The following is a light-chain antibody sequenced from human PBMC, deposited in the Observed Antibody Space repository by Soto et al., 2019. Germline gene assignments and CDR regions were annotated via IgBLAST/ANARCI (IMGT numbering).Light chain of an antibody. CDR3: QQYGTSAGFT. Sequence: EIVLTQSPGTLSVSPGERATLSCRASQSGGYLAWYQQKPGQAPRLLIDGSSSRDAGIPERFSGSGSGTDSTLTISRLEPEDVAVYYCQQYGTSAGFTFGPGTKVAIK. J-gene: IGKJ3*01. V-gene: IGKV3-20*01. CDR2: GSS. CDR1: QSGGY.